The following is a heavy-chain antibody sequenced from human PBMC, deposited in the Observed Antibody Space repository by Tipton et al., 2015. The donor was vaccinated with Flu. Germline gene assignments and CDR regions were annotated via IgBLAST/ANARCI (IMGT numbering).Heavy chain of an antibody. CDR1: GGSISSYY. V-gene: IGHV4-59*01. D-gene: IGHD1-26*01. CDR3: AKYSTMIVGASYDAFDI. CDR2: IYYSGST. J-gene: IGHJ3*02. Sequence: TLSLTCTVSGGSISSYYWSWIRQPPGKGLEWIGYIYYSGSTNYNPSLKSRVTISVDTSKNQFSLKLCSVTAADTAVYYCAKYSTMIVGASYDAFDIWGQGTMVTVSS.